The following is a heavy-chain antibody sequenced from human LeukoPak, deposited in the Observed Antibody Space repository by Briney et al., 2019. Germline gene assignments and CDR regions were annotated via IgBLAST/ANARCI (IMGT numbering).Heavy chain of an antibody. V-gene: IGHV1-46*01. D-gene: IGHD6-19*01. CDR3: AGSEYSSGAGPHFDY. Sequence: ASVKVSCKASGYTFTSYYMHWVRQAPGQGLEWMGIINPSGGSTSYAQKFQGRVTMTRDTSTSTVYMELSSLRSEDTAVYYCAGSEYSSGAGPHFDYWGQGTLVTVSS. CDR2: INPSGGST. CDR1: GYTFTSYY. J-gene: IGHJ4*02.